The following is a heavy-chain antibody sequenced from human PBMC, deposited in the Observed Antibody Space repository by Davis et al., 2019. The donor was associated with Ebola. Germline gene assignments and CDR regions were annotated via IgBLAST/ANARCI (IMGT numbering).Heavy chain of an antibody. D-gene: IGHD5-12*01. CDR3: ARERYIGGYDHYWYFDL. Sequence: SVKVSCKASGGTFSSYAISWVQQAPGQGLEWMGGIIPIFGTANYAQKFQGRVTITADESTSTAYMELSSLRSEDTAVYYCARERYIGGYDHYWYFDLWGRGTLVTVAS. J-gene: IGHJ2*01. CDR2: IIPIFGTA. CDR1: GGTFSSYA. V-gene: IGHV1-69*13.